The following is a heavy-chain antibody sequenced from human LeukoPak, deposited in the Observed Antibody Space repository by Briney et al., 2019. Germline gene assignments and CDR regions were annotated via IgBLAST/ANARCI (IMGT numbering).Heavy chain of an antibody. CDR3: ARLGDFWSPYNNFDY. CDR2: IYPGDSDT. Sequence: GESLKISCKGSGYSFTSYWIGWVRQMPGKGLEWMGIIYPGDSDTRYSPSFQGQVTISADKSISTAYLQWSSLKASDTAMYYCARLGDFWSPYNNFDYWGQGTLVTVSS. D-gene: IGHD3-3*01. V-gene: IGHV5-51*01. J-gene: IGHJ4*02. CDR1: GYSFTSYW.